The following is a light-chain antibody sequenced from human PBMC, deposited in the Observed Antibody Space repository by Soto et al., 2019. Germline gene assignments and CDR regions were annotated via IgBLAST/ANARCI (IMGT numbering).Light chain of an antibody. CDR2: DDN. CDR3: GSWDSSLSAYV. V-gene: IGLV1-51*01. CDR1: SSNIGGNS. Sequence: QYVLPQPPSVSSAPGQKVSISCSVSSSNIGGNSVSWYQQLPGTAPKLLIYDDNKRPSGIPDRFSGSKSGTSATLGITGFQTGDEADYYCGSWDSSLSAYVFGTGTKVTVL. J-gene: IGLJ1*01.